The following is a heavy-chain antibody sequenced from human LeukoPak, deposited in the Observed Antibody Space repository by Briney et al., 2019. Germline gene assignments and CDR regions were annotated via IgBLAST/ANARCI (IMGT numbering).Heavy chain of an antibody. CDR3: ARAPIISATVRGRRNFDY. D-gene: IGHD4-17*01. CDR1: GYTFSGYY. Sequence: GASVKVSCKASGYTFSGYYMHWVRQAPGQGLEWMGWINPNSGDTNYAQKFQGRVTMTRDTTISTAYMELSRLRSDDTAVYYCARAPIISATVRGRRNFDYWGQGTLVTVSS. J-gene: IGHJ4*02. V-gene: IGHV1-2*02. CDR2: INPNSGDT.